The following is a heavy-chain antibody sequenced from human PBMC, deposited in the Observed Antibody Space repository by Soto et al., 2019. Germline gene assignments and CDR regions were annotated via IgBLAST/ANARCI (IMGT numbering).Heavy chain of an antibody. CDR3: ASGYCSSTSCDTPFGY. D-gene: IGHD2-2*02. CDR1: GYTFTSYY. Sequence: ASVKVSCKASGYTFTSYYMHWVRQAPGQGLEWMGIINPSGGSTSYAQKFQGRVTMTRDTSTSTVYMELSSLRSEDTAVYYSASGYCSSTSCDTPFGYWGQGTLVTVSS. CDR2: INPSGGST. V-gene: IGHV1-46*01. J-gene: IGHJ4*02.